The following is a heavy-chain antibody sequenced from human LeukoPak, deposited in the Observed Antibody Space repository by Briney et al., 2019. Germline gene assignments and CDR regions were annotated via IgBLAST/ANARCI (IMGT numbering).Heavy chain of an antibody. J-gene: IGHJ4*02. D-gene: IGHD1-26*01. CDR1: GFTFSSYA. V-gene: IGHV3-23*01. CDR3: AKWVGAKRFTLRYYFDY. Sequence: GSLRLSCAASGFTFSSYAMSWVRQAPGKGLEWVSAISGSGGSTYYADSVKGRFTISRDNSKNTLYLQMNSLRAEDTAVYYCAKWVGAKRFTLRYYFDYWGQGTLVTVSS. CDR2: ISGSGGST.